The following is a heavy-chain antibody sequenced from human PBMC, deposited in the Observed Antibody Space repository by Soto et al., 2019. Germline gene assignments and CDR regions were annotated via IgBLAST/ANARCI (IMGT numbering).Heavy chain of an antibody. CDR3: ARTYSGYYFDY. V-gene: IGHV4-4*08. J-gene: IGHJ4*02. Sequence: QVQLQESGPGLVQPSETLSLTCTVSAGSIKSFYWSWIRQPPGKGLEWIGYISDSGSTNYNPSLRSRVTISLDTSRNQFALKLSSVTAADTAVYYCARTYSGYYFDYWGQGTLVTVSS. CDR2: ISDSGST. D-gene: IGHD5-12*01. CDR1: AGSIKSFY.